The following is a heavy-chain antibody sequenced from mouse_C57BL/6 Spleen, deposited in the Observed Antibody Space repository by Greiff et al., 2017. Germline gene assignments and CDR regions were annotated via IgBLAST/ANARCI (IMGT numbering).Heavy chain of an antibody. V-gene: IGHV5-9*01. CDR3: ARRIGTGNYCDY. CDR2: ISGGGGNT. D-gene: IGHD4-1*01. CDR1: GFTFSSYT. Sequence: EVQLVESGGGLVKPGGSLKLSCAASGFTFSSYTMSWVRQTPEKRLEWVATISGGGGNTYYPDSVKGRFTISRDNAKNTLYLQMSSLRSEDTALYYCARRIGTGNYCDYWGQGTTLTVSS. J-gene: IGHJ2*01.